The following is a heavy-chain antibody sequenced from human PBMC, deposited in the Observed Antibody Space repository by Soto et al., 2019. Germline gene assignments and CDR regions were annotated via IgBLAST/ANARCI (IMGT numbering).Heavy chain of an antibody. CDR2: INAYNGNT. Sequence: QVRLVQSGAEVKNPGASVKVSCKASGYSFTRYGIGWARQAPGQGLEWMGWINAYNGNTNYAQNLQGRLTMTTDTSTTTAYMELRSLRSNDTAIYYCAMVDVYVTPSPQDVWGQGTTVTVS. V-gene: IGHV1-18*01. CDR1: GYSFTRYG. CDR3: AMVDVYVTPSPQDV. J-gene: IGHJ6*02. D-gene: IGHD3-16*01.